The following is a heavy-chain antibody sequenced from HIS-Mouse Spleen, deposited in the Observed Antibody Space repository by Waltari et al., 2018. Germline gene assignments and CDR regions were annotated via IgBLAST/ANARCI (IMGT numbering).Heavy chain of an antibody. Sequence: QLQLQESGPGLVKPSETLSLTCTVPGCSISSSSYYRVWIRQPPGKGLEWIGSIYYSGSTYYNPSLKSRVTISVDTSKNQFSLKLSSVTAADTAVYYCAREIPYSSSWYDWYFDLWGRGTLVTVSS. CDR2: IYYSGST. CDR3: AREIPYSSSWYDWYFDL. J-gene: IGHJ2*01. D-gene: IGHD6-13*01. CDR1: GCSISSSSYY. V-gene: IGHV4-39*07.